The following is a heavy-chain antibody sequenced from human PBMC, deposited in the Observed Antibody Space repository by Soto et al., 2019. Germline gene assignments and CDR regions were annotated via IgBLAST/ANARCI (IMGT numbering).Heavy chain of an antibody. J-gene: IGHJ6*03. CDR1: GGSFSGYY. Sequence: PSETLSLTCAVYGGSFSGYYWSWIRQPPGKGLEWIGEINHSGSTNYNPSLKSRVTISVDTSKNQFSLKLSSVTAADTAVDYCASHRFMVRGPRYYYYIDVWGKGTPVTVSS. V-gene: IGHV4-34*01. CDR3: ASHRFMVRGPRYYYYIDV. D-gene: IGHD3-10*01. CDR2: INHSGST.